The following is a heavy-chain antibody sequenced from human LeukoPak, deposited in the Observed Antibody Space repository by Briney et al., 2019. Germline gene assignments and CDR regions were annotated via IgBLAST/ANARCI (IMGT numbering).Heavy chain of an antibody. J-gene: IGHJ4*02. D-gene: IGHD1-26*01. CDR1: GGSFSGYY. CDR2: INHGGST. V-gene: IGHV4-34*01. Sequence: SETLSLTCALDGGSFSGYYWSWVRQPPGKGLEWIGEINHGGSTNYNPSRKSRVTISVDTSKNQFSLKLSSVTAADTAVYYCAKPLGNYWGQGTLVTVSS. CDR3: AKPLGNY.